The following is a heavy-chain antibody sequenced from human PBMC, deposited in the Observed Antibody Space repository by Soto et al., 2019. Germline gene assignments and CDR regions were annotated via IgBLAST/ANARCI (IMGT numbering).Heavy chain of an antibody. CDR2: ISGSGGST. Sequence: VGSLRLSCAASGFTFSSYAMSWVRQAPGKGLEWVSAISGSGGSTYYADSVKGRFTISRDNSKNTLYLQMNSLRAEDTAVYYCAKDTSPTSGYDVFDYWGQGTLVTVSS. J-gene: IGHJ4*02. V-gene: IGHV3-23*01. D-gene: IGHD5-12*01. CDR1: GFTFSSYA. CDR3: AKDTSPTSGYDVFDY.